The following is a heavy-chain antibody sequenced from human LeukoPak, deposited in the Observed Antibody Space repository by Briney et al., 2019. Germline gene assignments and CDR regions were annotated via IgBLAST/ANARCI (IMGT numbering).Heavy chain of an antibody. CDR2: IWYDGSNK. D-gene: IGHD5-12*01. J-gene: IGHJ4*02. Sequence: TGRSLRLSCAASGFSFSQYGMHWVRQAPGKGLEWVAVIWYDGSNKNYADSVKGRFTISRDNSKNMLYLQMNSLRAEDTAVYYCARDDPKGGYDCGDYWGQGTLVTVSS. CDR3: ARDDPKGGYDCGDY. CDR1: GFSFSQYG. V-gene: IGHV3-33*01.